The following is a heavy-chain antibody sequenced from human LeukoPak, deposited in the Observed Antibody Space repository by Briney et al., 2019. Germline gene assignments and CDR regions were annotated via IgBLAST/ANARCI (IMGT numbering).Heavy chain of an antibody. CDR3: ARDARYSASYSDLDY. V-gene: IGHV1-3*03. D-gene: IGHD1-26*01. J-gene: IGHJ4*02. Sequence: ASVKVSCKASGYTFTSYAMHWVRQAPGQRLEWMGWINAGNGNTKYSQEFQGRVTITRDTSASTAYMELSSLRSEDMAVYYCARDARYSASYSDLDYWGQGTLVTVSS. CDR1: GYTFTSYA. CDR2: INAGNGNT.